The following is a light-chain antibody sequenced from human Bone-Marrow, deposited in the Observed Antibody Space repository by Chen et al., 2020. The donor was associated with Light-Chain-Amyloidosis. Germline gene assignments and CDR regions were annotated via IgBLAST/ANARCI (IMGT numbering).Light chain of an antibody. CDR2: SHT. V-gene: IGLV1-44*01. CDR3: QVWERSSDRPV. J-gene: IGLJ3*02. Sequence: QSLLTQPPSASGTPGQRVTISCSGSRSNIGSNTVNWYQQFPGTAPKVLIYSHTQRPSGVPDRFSGSKSGTSASLVSSRVEAGDEADYYCQVWERSSDRPVFGGGTKLTVL. CDR1: RSNIGSNT.